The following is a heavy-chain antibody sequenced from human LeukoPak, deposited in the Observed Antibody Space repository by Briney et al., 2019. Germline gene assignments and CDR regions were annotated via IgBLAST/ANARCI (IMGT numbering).Heavy chain of an antibody. CDR2: IKKDGSEK. CDR1: GFTFSSYW. Sequence: GGSLRLSSAASGFTFSSYWMSWVRAAPGKGLEWVANIKKDGSEKYYVDSVKGRFTISRDNAKNSLYLQMNSLRAEDTAVYYCAELGITMIGGVWGKGTTVTISS. V-gene: IGHV3-7*01. J-gene: IGHJ6*04. CDR3: AELGITMIGGV. D-gene: IGHD3-10*02.